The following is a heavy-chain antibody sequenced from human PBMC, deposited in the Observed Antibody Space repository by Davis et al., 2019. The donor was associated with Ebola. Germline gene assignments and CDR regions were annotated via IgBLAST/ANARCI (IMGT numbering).Heavy chain of an antibody. J-gene: IGHJ6*02. V-gene: IGHV3-7*01. D-gene: IGHD2-2*02. Sequence: GESLKISCAASGFIFSTHWMSWVRQAPGKGLEWVASIKHDGSEEFYVDSVKGRFTIFRDNIKKSLYLQMSSLRAEDTAVYYCATRQIPVIRLYEMDVWGRGTTVTVSS. CDR1: GFIFSTHW. CDR2: IKHDGSEE. CDR3: ATRQIPVIRLYEMDV.